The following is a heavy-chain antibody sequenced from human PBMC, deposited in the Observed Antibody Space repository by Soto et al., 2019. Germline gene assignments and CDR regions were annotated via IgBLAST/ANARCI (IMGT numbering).Heavy chain of an antibody. Sequence: ASVKVSCTASGGTFSSYAISWVRQAPGQGLEWMGGIIPIFGTANYAQKFQGRVTITADESTSTAYMELSSLRSEDTAVYYCARGGIAVAGPFDYWGQGTLVTV. CDR2: IIPIFGTA. J-gene: IGHJ4*02. D-gene: IGHD6-19*01. CDR1: GGTFSSYA. V-gene: IGHV1-69*13. CDR3: ARGGIAVAGPFDY.